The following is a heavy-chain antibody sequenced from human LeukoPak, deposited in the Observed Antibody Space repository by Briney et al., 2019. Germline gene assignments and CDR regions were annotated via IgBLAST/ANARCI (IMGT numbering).Heavy chain of an antibody. CDR3: ARSAYGGNFYGY. Sequence: GGSLRLSCAASGFTFSSYAMSWVRQAPGKGLEWVSYISSSGSTIHYADSLKGRFTISRDNAKNSLYLQMNSLRAEDTAVYYCARSAYGGNFYGYWGQGTLVTVSS. D-gene: IGHD4-23*01. J-gene: IGHJ4*02. CDR2: ISSSGSTI. V-gene: IGHV3-48*04. CDR1: GFTFSSYA.